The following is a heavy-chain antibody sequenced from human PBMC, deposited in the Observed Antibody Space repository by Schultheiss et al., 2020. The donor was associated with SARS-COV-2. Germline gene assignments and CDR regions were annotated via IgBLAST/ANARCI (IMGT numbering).Heavy chain of an antibody. V-gene: IGHV4-59*01. CDR1: GGSISSYY. D-gene: IGHD3-22*01. J-gene: IGHJ4*02. CDR2: IYYCGST. CDR3: ARNYDSSGYYPVAFDY. Sequence: SETLSLTCTVSGGSISSYYWSWIRQPPGKGLEWIGYIYYCGSTKYNPSLKSRVTISVDTSKNQFSLKLSSLTAADTAVYYCARNYDSSGYYPVAFDYWGQGTLVTVSS.